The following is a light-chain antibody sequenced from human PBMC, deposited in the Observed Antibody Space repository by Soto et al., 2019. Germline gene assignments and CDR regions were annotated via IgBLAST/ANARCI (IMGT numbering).Light chain of an antibody. V-gene: IGLV1-44*01. CDR3: AAWDDSLNGLMV. CDR2: SID. Sequence: QSVLTQPPSASGTPGQRVTISCSGSSSNIGSNTVNWYQQLPGTAPKLLIYSIDQRPSGVPDRFSGSRSGTSASLAISGLQSEDEAEYYCAAWDDSLNGLMVFGGGTKVTVL. J-gene: IGLJ2*01. CDR1: SSNIGSNT.